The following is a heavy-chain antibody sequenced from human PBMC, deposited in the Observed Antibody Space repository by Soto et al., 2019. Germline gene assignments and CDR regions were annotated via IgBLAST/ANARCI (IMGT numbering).Heavy chain of an antibody. CDR3: ARVRYDFWSGKEGWFDP. D-gene: IGHD3-3*01. CDR2: IYYSGST. V-gene: IGHV4-59*01. J-gene: IGHJ5*02. CDR1: GGSISSYY. Sequence: NPSETLSLTCTVSGGSISSYYWSWIRQPPGKGLEWIGYIYYSGSTNYNPSLKSRVTISVDTSKNQFSLKLSSVTAADTAVYYCARVRYDFWSGKEGWFDPWGQGTLVTVSS.